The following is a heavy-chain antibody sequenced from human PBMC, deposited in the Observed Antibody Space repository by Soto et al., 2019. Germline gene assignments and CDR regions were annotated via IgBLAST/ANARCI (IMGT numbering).Heavy chain of an antibody. V-gene: IGHV3-30*03. J-gene: IGHJ5*02. CDR1: GFTFSNYG. D-gene: IGHD3-9*01. CDR2: ISYDGSSK. CDR3: AREADILNWFDP. Sequence: GGSLRLSCAASGFTFSNYGMYWVRQAPGKGLEWVAFISYDGSSKFYADPMKGRHTISRDNSKNSLYLQMNSLRAEDTAVYYCAREADILNWFDPWGQGTLVTLSS.